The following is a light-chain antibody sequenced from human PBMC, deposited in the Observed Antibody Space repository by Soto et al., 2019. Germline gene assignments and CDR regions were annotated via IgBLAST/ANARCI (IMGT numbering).Light chain of an antibody. CDR2: ENN. CDR3: CSYAGSGTFWV. CDR1: SSDIGNYNL. J-gene: IGLJ3*02. Sequence: QSALTQTASVSGSPGQSITISCTGTSSDIGNYNLVSWYQQLPGKAPKLMIYENNKRPSGISDRFSGSKSGNTASLTISGLQAEDEADYSCCSYAGSGTFWVFGGGTKLTVL. V-gene: IGLV2-23*01.